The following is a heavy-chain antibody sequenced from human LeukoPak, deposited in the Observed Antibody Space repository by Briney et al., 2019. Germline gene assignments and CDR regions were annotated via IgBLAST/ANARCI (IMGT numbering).Heavy chain of an antibody. CDR1: GGSISSGGYS. D-gene: IGHD3-22*01. J-gene: IGHJ5*02. V-gene: IGHV4-30-2*01. Sequence: SETLFLTCAVSGGSISSGGYSWSWIRQPPGKGLEWIGYIYHSGSTYYNPSLKSRVTISVDRSKNQFSLKLSSVTAADTAVYYCARGAPYYYDSSGYYGVWLDPWGQGTLVTVSS. CDR3: ARGAPYYYDSSGYYGVWLDP. CDR2: IYHSGST.